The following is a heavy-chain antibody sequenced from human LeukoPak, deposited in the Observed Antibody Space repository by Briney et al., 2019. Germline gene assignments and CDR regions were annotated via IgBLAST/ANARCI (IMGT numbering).Heavy chain of an antibody. V-gene: IGHV4-59*08. J-gene: IGHJ6*02. D-gene: IGHD2-2*01. CDR3: ARLVVVPAAIGDYYYYYGMDV. CDR2: IYYSGST. CDR1: GGSISSYY. Sequence: PSETLSLTCTVSGGSISSYYWSWIRQPPGKGLEWIGYIYYSGSTNYNPSLKSRVTISVDTSKNQFSLKLSSVTAADTAVYYCARLVVVPAAIGDYYYYYGMDVWGQGTTVTVSS.